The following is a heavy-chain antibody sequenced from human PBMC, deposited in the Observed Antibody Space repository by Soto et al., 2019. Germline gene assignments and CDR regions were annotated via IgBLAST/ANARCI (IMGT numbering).Heavy chain of an antibody. CDR2: IYTSGST. CDR1: GGSISSYY. V-gene: IGHV4-4*07. Sequence: SETLSLTCTVSGGSISSYYWSWIRQPAGKGLEWIGRIYTSGSTNYNPSLKSRVTMSVDTSKNQFSLKLSSVTAAATAVYYCARDQGYCSGGSCSDYYYYGMDVWGQGTTVTVSS. J-gene: IGHJ6*02. CDR3: ARDQGYCSGGSCSDYYYYGMDV. D-gene: IGHD2-15*01.